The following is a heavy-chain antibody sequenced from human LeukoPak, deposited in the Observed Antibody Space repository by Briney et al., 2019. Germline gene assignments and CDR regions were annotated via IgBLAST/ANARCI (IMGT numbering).Heavy chain of an antibody. CDR1: GYTFTDYY. CDR3: ARDRGYDILTGYYPGPFDY. Sequence: ASVKVSCKVSGYTFTDYYMHWVQQAPGKGLEWMGLVDPEDGETIYAEKFQGRVTINADESTSTAYMELSSLRSEDTAVYYCARDRGYDILTGYYPGPFDYWGQGTLVTVSS. V-gene: IGHV1-69-2*01. J-gene: IGHJ4*02. D-gene: IGHD3-9*01. CDR2: VDPEDGET.